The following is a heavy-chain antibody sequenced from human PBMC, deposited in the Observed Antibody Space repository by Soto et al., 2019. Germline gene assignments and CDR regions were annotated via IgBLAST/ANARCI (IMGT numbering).Heavy chain of an antibody. Sequence: GGSLRLSCAASGFTFSDYYMSWIRQAPGKGLEWVSYISSSGSTIYYADSVKGRFTISRDNAKNSLYLQMNSLRAEDTAVYYCARYSGVVVPAAEYWYFDLWGRGTLVTVSS. J-gene: IGHJ2*01. CDR1: GFTFSDYY. D-gene: IGHD2-2*01. CDR3: ARYSGVVVPAAEYWYFDL. CDR2: ISSSGSTI. V-gene: IGHV3-11*01.